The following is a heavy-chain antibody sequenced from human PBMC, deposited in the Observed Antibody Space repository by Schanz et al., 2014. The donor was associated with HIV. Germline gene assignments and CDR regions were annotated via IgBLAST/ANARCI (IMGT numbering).Heavy chain of an antibody. V-gene: IGHV1-8*02. J-gene: IGHJ3*02. CDR1: GYTFTNYD. D-gene: IGHD4-17*01. CDR3: ARGERTVHDAFDI. Sequence: QAQLVQSGAEMKKSGASVRVSCKASGYTFTNYDVNWVRQAAGQGPEWMGWMNPNSGNTAYAQKFQGRVSMTRNTSINTAYLELSGLTSDDTAVYYCARGERTVHDAFDIWGQGTMVTVSS. CDR2: MNPNSGNT.